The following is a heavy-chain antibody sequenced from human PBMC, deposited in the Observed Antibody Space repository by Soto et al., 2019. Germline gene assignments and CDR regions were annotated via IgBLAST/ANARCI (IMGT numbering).Heavy chain of an antibody. Sequence: GGSLRLSCAASGFTFSSYWMSWVRQAPGKGLEWVANIRQDGSEKYYVDSVKGRFTISRDNAKNSLYLQMNSLRAEDTAVYYCARGDTAMPMNYYYGMDVWGQGTTVTVSS. V-gene: IGHV3-7*03. CDR3: ARGDTAMPMNYYYGMDV. CDR2: IRQDGSEK. D-gene: IGHD5-18*01. CDR1: GFTFSSYW. J-gene: IGHJ6*02.